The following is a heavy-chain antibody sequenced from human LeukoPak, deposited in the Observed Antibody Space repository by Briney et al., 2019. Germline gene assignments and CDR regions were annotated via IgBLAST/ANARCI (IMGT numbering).Heavy chain of an antibody. CDR1: GFTFSSYS. D-gene: IGHD5-12*01. J-gene: IGHJ4*02. Sequence: PGGSLRLSCAASGFTFSSYSMNWVRQAPGKGLEWVSSISTSSSYIYYADSVKGRFTISRDNAKSSLYLQMNSLRAEDTAVYYWARDRNSGYSGYAFDCWGQGTLVTVSS. CDR3: ARDRNSGYSGYAFDC. CDR2: ISTSSSYI. V-gene: IGHV3-21*01.